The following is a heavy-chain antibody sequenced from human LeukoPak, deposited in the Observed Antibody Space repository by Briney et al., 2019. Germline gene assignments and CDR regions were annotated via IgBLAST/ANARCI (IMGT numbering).Heavy chain of an antibody. CDR3: AKRGVVIRVILVGFHKEAYYFDS. CDR1: GITLSNYG. D-gene: IGHD3-22*01. V-gene: IGHV3-23*01. J-gene: IGHJ4*02. CDR2: ISGSGGGT. Sequence: GRSLRLSCALSGITLSNYGISWVRPAPGNGLEWVAGISGSGGGTSYADSLKGRFTVSRDNPTSTPYLQLNSLRAEDTAVYFCAKRGVVIRVILVGFHKEAYYFDSWGQGALVTVSS.